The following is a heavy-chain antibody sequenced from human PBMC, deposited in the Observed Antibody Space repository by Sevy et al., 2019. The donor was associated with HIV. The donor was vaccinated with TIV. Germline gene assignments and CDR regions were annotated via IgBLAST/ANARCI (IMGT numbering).Heavy chain of an antibody. D-gene: IGHD3-3*01. V-gene: IGHV3-74*01. CDR3: ARGQVLRFFDWPTYGLDV. Sequence: GVSLRLSCAASGFTLSSHWMFWVRQGPGKGLVWVSHINSHGTITNYADSVRGRFTISRDNAKNTVYLQMDSLRAEDTAFYYWARGQVLRFFDWPTYGLDVWGQGTTVTVSS. CDR1: GFTLSSHW. CDR2: INSHGTIT. J-gene: IGHJ6*02.